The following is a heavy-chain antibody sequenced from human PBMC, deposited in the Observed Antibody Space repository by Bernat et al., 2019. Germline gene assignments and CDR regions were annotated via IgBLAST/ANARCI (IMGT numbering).Heavy chain of an antibody. Sequence: EVQLVESGGGLVQPGGSLRLSCAASGFTFSSSWMHWVRQAPGKGLVWVSRINGDGSTTSYADSVKGRFTISRDNAKNTLYLQMNSLRAEDTAVYYCARVAGSGGSGYGFDIWGQGTMVTVSS. CDR2: INGDGSTT. J-gene: IGHJ3*02. D-gene: IGHD2-15*01. CDR1: GFTFSSSW. V-gene: IGHV3-74*01. CDR3: ARVAGSGGSGYGFDI.